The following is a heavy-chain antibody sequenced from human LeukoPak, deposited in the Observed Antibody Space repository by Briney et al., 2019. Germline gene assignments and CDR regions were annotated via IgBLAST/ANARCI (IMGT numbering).Heavy chain of an antibody. V-gene: IGHV3-23*01. CDR3: AKVKGAARPNRLDY. CDR2: ISASGGST. CDR1: GFTFSSYA. D-gene: IGHD6-6*01. J-gene: IGHJ4*02. Sequence: GGSLRLSCAASGFTFSSYAMSWVRQAPGKGLEWVSGISASGGSTYYADSVKGRFTISRDSSKNTLSLQMNSLRAEDTAVYYCAKVKGAARPNRLDYWGQGTLVTVSS.